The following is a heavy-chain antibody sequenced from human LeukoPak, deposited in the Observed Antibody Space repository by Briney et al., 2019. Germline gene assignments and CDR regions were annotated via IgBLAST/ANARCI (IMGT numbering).Heavy chain of an antibody. CDR3: ATGRGGYYYDSSGYPTY. V-gene: IGHV1-24*01. J-gene: IGHJ4*02. D-gene: IGHD3-22*01. CDR1: GYTLTELS. CDR2: FDPEDGET. Sequence: GASVKVSCKVSGYTLTELSMHWVRQAPGKGLEWMGGFDPEDGETICAQKFQGRVTMTEDTSTDTAYMELSSLRSEDTAVYYCATGRGGYYYDSSGYPTYWGQGTLVTVSS.